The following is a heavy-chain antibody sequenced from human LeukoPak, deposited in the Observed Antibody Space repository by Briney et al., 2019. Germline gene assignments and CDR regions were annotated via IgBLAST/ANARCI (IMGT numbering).Heavy chain of an antibody. J-gene: IGHJ4*02. CDR3: ARQGGDILTGYLDY. CDR2: ISSSGTYI. D-gene: IGHD3-9*01. Sequence: PGGSLRLSCAISGFTFSDYYMSWIRQAQGKGLEWVSYISSSGTYINSADSVKGRFTISRDYPKNSLYLQMSSLRAEDTAVYYCARQGGDILTGYLDYWGQGTLVTVSS. V-gene: IGHV3-11*03. CDR1: GFTFSDYY.